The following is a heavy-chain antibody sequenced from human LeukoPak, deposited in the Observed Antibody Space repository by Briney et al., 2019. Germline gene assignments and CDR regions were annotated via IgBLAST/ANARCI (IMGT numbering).Heavy chain of an antibody. Sequence: PGGSLRLSCAASGCTFSSYSMNWVRQAPGKGLEWVSYISSSSSTIYYADSVKGRFTISRDNAKNSLYLQMNSLRDGDTAVYYCARVGGATAVTRYFEYWGQVTAVTASS. D-gene: IGHD1-26*01. CDR2: ISSSSSTI. J-gene: IGHJ4*02. CDR3: ARVGGATAVTRYFEY. CDR1: GCTFSSYS. V-gene: IGHV3-48*02.